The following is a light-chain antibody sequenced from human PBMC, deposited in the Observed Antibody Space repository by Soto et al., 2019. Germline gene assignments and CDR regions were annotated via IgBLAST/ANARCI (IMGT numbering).Light chain of an antibody. J-gene: IGKJ1*01. V-gene: IGKV3-15*01. CDR2: GAS. CDR3: QQYGSSPPVT. Sequence: EIVMTQSPATLSVSPGERATLSCRASQSVSSNLAWYQQKPGQAPRLLIYGASTRSTGISARFSGSGSGTEFTLTISSLQSEDFAVYYCQQYGSSPPVTFGQRTKVEIK. CDR1: QSVSSN.